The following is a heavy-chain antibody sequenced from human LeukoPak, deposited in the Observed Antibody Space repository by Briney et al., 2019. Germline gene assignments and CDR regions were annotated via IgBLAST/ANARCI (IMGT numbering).Heavy chain of an antibody. Sequence: SETLSLTCTVSGGSISSYYWSWVRQPPGKGLEWIGYIYYSGSTNYIPSLKSRVTISVDTSKNQFSLKLSSVTAADTAVYYCARRLRPGSYDNYWGQGTLVTVSS. V-gene: IGHV4-59*08. CDR3: ARRLRPGSYDNY. J-gene: IGHJ4*02. CDR2: IYYSGST. CDR1: GGSISSYY. D-gene: IGHD1-26*01.